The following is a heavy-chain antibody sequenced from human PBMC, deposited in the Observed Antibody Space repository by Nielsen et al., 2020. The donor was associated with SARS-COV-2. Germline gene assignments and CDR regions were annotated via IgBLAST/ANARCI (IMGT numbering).Heavy chain of an antibody. CDR2: IKTTTDGGRT. CDR3: TAVWGYYGLDV. J-gene: IGHJ6*02. V-gene: IGHV3-15*01. D-gene: IGHD3-10*01. CDR1: GFTVSSNY. Sequence: GESLKISCAASGFTVSSNYMSWVRQAPGKGLEWVGRIKTTTDGGRTDYAAPVKGRFIISRDDSKNTVYLQMNSLKTEDTAVYYCTAVWGYYGLDVWGQGTTVTVSS.